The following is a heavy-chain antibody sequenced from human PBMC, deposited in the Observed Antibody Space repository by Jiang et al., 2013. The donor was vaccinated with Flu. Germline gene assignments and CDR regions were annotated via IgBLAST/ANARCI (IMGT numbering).Heavy chain of an antibody. Sequence: GAEVKKPGASVKVSCKASGYTFTRYYMHWVRQAPGQGLEWMGIINPSGGSTSYAQKFQGRVTMTRDTSTSTVYMELSSLRSEDTAVYYCAREIGRRSIEDGFWSGGNRFDPWGQGTLVTVSS. V-gene: IGHV1-46*01. CDR1: GYTFTRYY. CDR2: INPSGGST. D-gene: IGHD3-3*01. J-gene: IGHJ5*02. CDR3: AREIGRRSIEDGFWSGGNRFDP.